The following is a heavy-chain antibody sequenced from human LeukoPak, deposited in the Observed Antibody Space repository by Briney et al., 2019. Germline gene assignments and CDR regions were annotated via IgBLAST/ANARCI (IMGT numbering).Heavy chain of an antibody. Sequence: SETLSLTCTVSGGSISSSSYYWDWIRQPPGKGLEWIGSIYYSGSTYYNPSLKSRVTISVDTSKNQFSLKLSSVTAADTAVYYCARTYYDILTGYVYWGQGTLVTVSS. CDR2: IYYSGST. V-gene: IGHV4-39*01. J-gene: IGHJ4*02. D-gene: IGHD3-9*01. CDR1: GGSISSSSYY. CDR3: ARTYYDILTGYVY.